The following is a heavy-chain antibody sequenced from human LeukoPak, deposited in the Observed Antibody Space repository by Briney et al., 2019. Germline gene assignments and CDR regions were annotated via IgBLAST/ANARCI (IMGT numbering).Heavy chain of an antibody. J-gene: IGHJ4*02. D-gene: IGHD1-26*01. CDR2: TNTDGSIT. CDR3: GRDLGGRGGA. V-gene: IGHV3-74*01. Sequence: GGSLRLSCAASGFSFSIYWMHWVRQVRGRALVWVSRTNTDGSITDCADSVRGRLTIPRDNPQDTLYLQMNSLRPEDTAVYYCGRDLGGRGGAWGQGNLVTVSS. CDR1: GFSFSIYW.